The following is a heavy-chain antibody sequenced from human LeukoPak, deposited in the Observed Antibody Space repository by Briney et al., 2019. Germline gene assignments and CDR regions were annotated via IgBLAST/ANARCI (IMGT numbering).Heavy chain of an antibody. V-gene: IGHV3-30*04. CDR2: ISYDGSNK. D-gene: IGHD4-17*01. Sequence: GRSLRLSCAASGFTFSSYAMHWVRQAPGKGLEWVAVISYDGSNKYYADSVKGRFTISRDNSKNTLYLQMNSLRAEDTAVYYCASAVTTGAFDHWGQGTLVTVSS. CDR3: ASAVTTGAFDH. J-gene: IGHJ4*02. CDR1: GFTFSSYA.